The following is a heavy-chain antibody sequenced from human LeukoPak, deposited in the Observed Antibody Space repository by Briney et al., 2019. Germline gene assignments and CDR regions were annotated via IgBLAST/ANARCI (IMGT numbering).Heavy chain of an antibody. CDR2: IYPGDSDT. V-gene: IGHV5-51*01. CDR1: GSSFTSYW. Sequence: GESLQISCQGSGSSFTSYWIGWVRQLPGKGLEWMGIIYPGDSDTRYSPSFQGQVTISADKSISTAYLQWSSLKASDTAMYYCARHSEFFDYWGQGTLVTVSS. J-gene: IGHJ4*02. CDR3: ARHSEFFDY.